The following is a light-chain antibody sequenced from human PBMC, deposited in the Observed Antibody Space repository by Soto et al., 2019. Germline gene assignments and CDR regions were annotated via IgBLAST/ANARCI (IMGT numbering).Light chain of an antibody. Sequence: SVQTQPASVSGSPGQSITISCTGTSSDVGGYNHVSWYQQHPGKAPKLIIYEVRNRPSGVSNRLSGSKSGNTASLTISGLQADDEADYYCCSYTSSSIRVFGGGTK. CDR1: SSDVGGYNH. J-gene: IGLJ3*02. V-gene: IGLV2-14*01. CDR2: EVR. CDR3: CSYTSSSIRV.